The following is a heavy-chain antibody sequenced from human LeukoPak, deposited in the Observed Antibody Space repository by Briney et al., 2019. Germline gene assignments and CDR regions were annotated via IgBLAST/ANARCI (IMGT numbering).Heavy chain of an antibody. D-gene: IGHD2-2*01. CDR3: ARVSSSSPSCYPRYYYGMDV. CDR1: GFTFSSYA. Sequence: GGSLRLSCAASGFTFSSYAMSWVRQAPGKGLEWVSAISGTGGSTYYADSVKGRFTISRDNSKNTLYLQMNSLRAEDTAVYYCARVSSSSPSCYPRYYYGMDVWGQGTTVTVSS. V-gene: IGHV3-23*01. CDR2: ISGTGGST. J-gene: IGHJ6*02.